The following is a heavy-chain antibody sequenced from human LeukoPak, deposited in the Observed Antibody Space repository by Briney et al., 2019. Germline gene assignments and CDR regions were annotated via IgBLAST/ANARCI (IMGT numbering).Heavy chain of an antibody. D-gene: IGHD4-17*01. CDR3: VFPGGDYVYFDY. CDR2: IIPIFGTA. CDR1: GGTFSSYA. V-gene: IGHV1-69*05. Sequence: ASVKVSCKASGGTFSSYAISWVRQAPGQGLEWMGRIIPIFGTANYAQKFQGRVTITTDESTSTAYMELSSLRSEDTAVYYCVFPGGDYVYFDYWGLGTLVTVSS. J-gene: IGHJ4*02.